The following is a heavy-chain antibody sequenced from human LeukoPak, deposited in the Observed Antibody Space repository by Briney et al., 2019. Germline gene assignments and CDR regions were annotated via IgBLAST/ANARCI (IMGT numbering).Heavy chain of an antibody. CDR2: ISVSGGST. CDR1: GFTFTKYA. V-gene: IGHV3-23*01. D-gene: IGHD3-22*01. Sequence: QPGGSLRLSCAASGFTFTKYAMSWVRQAPRKGLEWVSGISVSGGSTNYADSVKGRFTISRDNSKNTLYLQMNSLSAEDTAVYYCAKSNYFDSGGYYFFDYWGQGTLVTVSS. CDR3: AKSNYFDSGGYYFFDY. J-gene: IGHJ4*02.